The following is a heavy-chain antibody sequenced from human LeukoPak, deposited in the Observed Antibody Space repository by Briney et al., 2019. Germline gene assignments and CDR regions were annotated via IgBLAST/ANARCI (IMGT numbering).Heavy chain of an antibody. V-gene: IGHV3-23*01. Sequence: PGGSLRLSCAASGFTFSSYAMSWVRQAPGKGLEWVSAISGSGGSTYYADSVKGRFTISRDNSKNTLYLQMNSLRAEDTAVYYCAKDEGVRRLYSYGFYYGMDVWGQGTTVTVSS. D-gene: IGHD5-18*01. CDR1: GFTFSSYA. CDR3: AKDEGVRRLYSYGFYYGMDV. J-gene: IGHJ6*02. CDR2: ISGSGGST.